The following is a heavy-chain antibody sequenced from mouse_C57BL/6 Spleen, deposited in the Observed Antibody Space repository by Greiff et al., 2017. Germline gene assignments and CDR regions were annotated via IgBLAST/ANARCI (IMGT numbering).Heavy chain of an antibody. J-gene: IGHJ1*03. D-gene: IGHD2-1*01. CDR1: GYAFTNYL. CDR3: VLGGNYEYFDV. CDR2: INPGRGGT. Sequence: LEESGAELVRPGTSVKVSCKASGYAFTNYLLEWVKQRPGQGLEWIGVINPGRGGTNYNEKFKGKATLTADKSSSTAYMQLSSLTSEDSAVYFCVLGGNYEYFDVWGTGTTVTVSS. V-gene: IGHV1-54*01.